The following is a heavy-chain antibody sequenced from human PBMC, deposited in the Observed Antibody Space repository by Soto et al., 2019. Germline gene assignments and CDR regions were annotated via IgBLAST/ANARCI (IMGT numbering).Heavy chain of an antibody. CDR3: SRVDPGETSPFDH. J-gene: IGHJ4*02. Sequence: ASVKVSCKASGYIFTSYYIHWVRQAPGKGLEWMGWINPFDGSRMFAQRFQGRVTRTRDTSTSTVYMEVSSLRSEDTAVYYCSRVDPGETSPFDHWGQGTLVTVSS. CDR1: GYIFTSYY. V-gene: IGHV1-46*03. CDR2: INPFDGSR. D-gene: IGHD3-10*01.